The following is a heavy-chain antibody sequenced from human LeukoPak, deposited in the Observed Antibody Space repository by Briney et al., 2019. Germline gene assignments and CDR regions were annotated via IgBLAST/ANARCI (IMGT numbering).Heavy chain of an antibody. D-gene: IGHD2-2*01. CDR1: GYTFTSYG. J-gene: IGHJ4*02. V-gene: IGHV1-18*01. CDR3: ARGRLSHCSSTSCYLGPAVW. Sequence: ASVKVSYKASGYTFTSYGISWVRQAPGQGLEWMGWISAYNGNTNYAQKLQGRVTMTTDTSTSTAYMELRSLRSDDTAVYYCARGRLSHCSSTSCYLGPAVWWGQGTLVTVSS. CDR2: ISAYNGNT.